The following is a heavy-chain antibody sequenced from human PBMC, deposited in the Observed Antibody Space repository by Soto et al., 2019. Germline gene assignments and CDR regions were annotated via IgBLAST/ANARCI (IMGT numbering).Heavy chain of an antibody. CDR3: ARGRPRDGYNAGHSDFDI. CDR2: IYSRGNT. Sequence: ETLSLNCTVPVGSISSDYWSWIRQCPGKRLEWIGYIYSRGNTNYNPSLNSRVTISVDTSRTQFSLNLSSVTAADTAVYYCARGRPRDGYNAGHSDFDIWGQVTMFTVSS. J-gene: IGHJ3*02. CDR1: VGSISSDY. D-gene: IGHD5-12*01. V-gene: IGHV4-59*01.